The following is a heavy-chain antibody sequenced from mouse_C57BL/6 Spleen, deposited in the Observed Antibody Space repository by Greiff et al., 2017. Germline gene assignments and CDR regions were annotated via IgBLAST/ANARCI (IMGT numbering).Heavy chain of an antibody. D-gene: IGHD2-2*01. Sequence: QAQLQQSGAELVKPGASVKISCKASGYAFSSYWMNWVKQRPGKGLEWIGQIYPGDGDTNYNGKFKGKATLTADKSSSTAYMQLSSLTSEDSAVYFWARGGMVTTWGYWGQGTTLTVSS. J-gene: IGHJ2*01. CDR3: ARGGMVTTWGY. V-gene: IGHV1-80*01. CDR2: IYPGDGDT. CDR1: GYAFSSYW.